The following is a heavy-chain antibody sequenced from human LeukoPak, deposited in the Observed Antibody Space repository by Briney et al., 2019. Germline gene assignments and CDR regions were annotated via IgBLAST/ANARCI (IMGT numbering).Heavy chain of an antibody. CDR3: ARGRGPIVLMVYDY. Sequence: NTSETLSLTCTVSGGSISSGGYYWSWIRQHPGKGLEWIGYIYYSGSTYYNPSLKSRVTISVDTSKNQFSLKLSSVTAADTAVYYCARGRGPIVLMVYDYWGQGTLFTVSS. V-gene: IGHV4-31*03. J-gene: IGHJ4*02. CDR2: IYYSGST. CDR1: GGSISSGGYY. D-gene: IGHD2-8*01.